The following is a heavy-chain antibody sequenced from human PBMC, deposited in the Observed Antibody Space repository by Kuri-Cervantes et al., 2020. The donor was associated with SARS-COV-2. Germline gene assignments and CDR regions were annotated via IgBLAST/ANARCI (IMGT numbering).Heavy chain of an antibody. CDR3: AGLTFYSLVPQ. CDR2: IIPIFGTA. D-gene: IGHD6-13*01. CDR1: GYTFTSYC. Sequence: SVKVSCKASGYTFTSYCMHWVRQAPGQGLEWMGGIIPIFGTANYAQKFQGRVTITADESTSTAYMELSSLRSEDTAVYYCAGLTFYSLVPQWGQGTLVTVSS. J-gene: IGHJ4*02. V-gene: IGHV1-69*13.